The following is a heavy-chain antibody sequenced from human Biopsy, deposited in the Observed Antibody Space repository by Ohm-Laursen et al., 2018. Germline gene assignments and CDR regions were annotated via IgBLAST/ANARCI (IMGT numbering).Heavy chain of an antibody. CDR2: ISETSSHI. D-gene: IGHD6-6*01. Sequence: SLRLSCTASGFNVSSYDMTWVRQAPGKGLEWISYISETSSHIYDADSVRGRFTVARDIAKNSLYLQLNSLRVEDTAVYYCARDSSRRAREGGMDVWGQGTTVTVSS. CDR3: ARDSSRRAREGGMDV. V-gene: IGHV3-21*01. J-gene: IGHJ6*02. CDR1: GFNVSSYD.